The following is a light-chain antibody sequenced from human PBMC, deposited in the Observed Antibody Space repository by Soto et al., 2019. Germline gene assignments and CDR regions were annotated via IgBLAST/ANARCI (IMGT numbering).Light chain of an antibody. V-gene: IGLV2-11*01. J-gene: IGLJ3*02. Sequence: QSALTQPRSVSGSPGQSVTISCTGSNRDVGLYHYVSWYQQHPGKAPKLIIYDVSKRPSGVPDRFSGSKSGNTASLIISGLQAEDEADYSCCSYAGNYLLLFGGGTKLTVL. CDR3: CSYAGNYLLL. CDR1: NRDVGLYHY. CDR2: DVS.